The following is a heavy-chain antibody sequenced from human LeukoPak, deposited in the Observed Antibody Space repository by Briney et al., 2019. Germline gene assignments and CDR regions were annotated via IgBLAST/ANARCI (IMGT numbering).Heavy chain of an antibody. J-gene: IGHJ1*01. CDR2: IYSGGST. V-gene: IGHV3-53*05. CDR1: GFTVSSNY. Sequence: GGSLRLSCAASGFTVSSNYMSWVRRAPGKGLEWVSVIYSGGSTYYADSVKGRFTISRDNSKNTLYLQMNSLRAEDTAVYYCARDSSGWYGGYFQHWGQGTLVTVSS. CDR3: ARDSSGWYGGYFQH. D-gene: IGHD6-19*01.